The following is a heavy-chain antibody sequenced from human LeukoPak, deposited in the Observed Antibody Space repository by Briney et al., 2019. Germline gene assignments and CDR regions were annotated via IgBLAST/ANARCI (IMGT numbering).Heavy chain of an antibody. Sequence: GASVKISCKVSGYTLTELSMDWVRQAPGKGLEWMGGFDPEDGETIYAQKFQGRVTMTEDTSTDTAYMELSSLRSEDTAVYYCATDHRLGFYFDYWGQGTLVTVSS. CDR1: GYTLTELS. D-gene: IGHD3-16*01. CDR2: FDPEDGET. J-gene: IGHJ4*02. CDR3: ATDHRLGFYFDY. V-gene: IGHV1-24*01.